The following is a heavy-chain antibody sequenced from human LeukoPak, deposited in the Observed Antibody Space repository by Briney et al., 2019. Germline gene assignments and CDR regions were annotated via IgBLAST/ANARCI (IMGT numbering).Heavy chain of an antibody. D-gene: IGHD1-7*01. CDR3: ARDVPYNWNYGGPWFDY. Sequence: SETLSLTCTVSGGSISSSSYYWGWIRQPPGKGLEWIGSIYYSGSTYYNPSLKSRVTISVDTSKNQFSLKLSSVTAADTAVYYCARDVPYNWNYGGPWFDYWGQGTLVTVSS. J-gene: IGHJ4*02. CDR1: GGSISSSSYY. CDR2: IYYSGST. V-gene: IGHV4-39*07.